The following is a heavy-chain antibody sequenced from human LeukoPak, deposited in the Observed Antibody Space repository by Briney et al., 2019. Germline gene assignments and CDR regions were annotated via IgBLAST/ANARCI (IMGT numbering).Heavy chain of an antibody. D-gene: IGHD3-10*01. CDR1: GGSISSSSYY. CDR3: ARGIDMVRGVKSWFDP. Sequence: SETLSLTCTVSGGSISSSSYYWGWIRQPPGKGLEWIGSIYYSGSTYYNPSLKSRVTISVDTSKNQFSLKLSSVTAADTAAYYCARGIDMVRGVKSWFDPWGQGTLVTVSS. V-gene: IGHV4-39*01. J-gene: IGHJ5*02. CDR2: IYYSGST.